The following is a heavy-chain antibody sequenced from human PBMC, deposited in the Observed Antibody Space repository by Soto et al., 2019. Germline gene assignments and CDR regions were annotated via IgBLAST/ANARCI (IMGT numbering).Heavy chain of an antibody. D-gene: IGHD2-2*01. CDR1: GGTFNTYA. J-gene: IGHJ4*02. CDR2: ISPMFGAA. CDR3: ARDDQVHTPAFVY. Sequence: QVQLVQSGAEMKKPGSSVKVSCQSSGGTFNTYAMNWVRQAPGQGPEWMGDISPMFGAANYEPKFQGRDTITADEATGTSYMQFSSLTSEGTALFYCARDDQVHTPAFVYWGQRTLVTVSS. V-gene: IGHV1-69*19.